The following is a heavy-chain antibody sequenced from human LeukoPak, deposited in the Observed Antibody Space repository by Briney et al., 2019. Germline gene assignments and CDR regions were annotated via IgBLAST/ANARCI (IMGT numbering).Heavy chain of an antibody. CDR3: TTDRWSV. D-gene: IGHD2-8*01. J-gene: IGHJ4*02. Sequence: GGSLRLSCAASGFTFTNVWMSWVRQTPWKGLEWVGRIKSKSDGETTDYAAPVKGRFTISRDDAKTMVYLQMNSLKSEDTAVYYCTTDRWSVWGQGTLVTVSS. CDR1: GFTFTNVW. CDR2: IKSKSDGETT. V-gene: IGHV3-15*01.